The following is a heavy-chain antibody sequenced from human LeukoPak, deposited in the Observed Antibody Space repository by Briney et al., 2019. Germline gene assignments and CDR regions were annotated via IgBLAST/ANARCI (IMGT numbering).Heavy chain of an antibody. CDR2: IGTAGDT. CDR1: GFTLSNYD. CDR3: ARADLRGYSLHY. D-gene: IGHD5-18*01. V-gene: IGHV3-13*01. J-gene: IGHJ4*02. Sequence: GGSLRLSCAASGFTLSNYDMHWVRQVIGKGLEWVSGIGTAGDTYYRGSVKGRFSSSRENAKNFLYLQMNSLRAGDTAVYYCARADLRGYSLHYWGQGTLVTVSS.